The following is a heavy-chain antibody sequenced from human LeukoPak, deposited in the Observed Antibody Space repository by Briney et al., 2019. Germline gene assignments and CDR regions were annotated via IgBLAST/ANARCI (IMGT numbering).Heavy chain of an antibody. V-gene: IGHV1-8*01. J-gene: IGHJ4*02. CDR2: VNPNSGNT. D-gene: IGHD6-19*01. CDR1: GYTFTSYD. CDR3: ARGGSSGWYPSSAALDY. Sequence: ASVKVSCKASGYTFTSYDINWVRQATGQGLEWMGWVNPNSGNTDYAQKFQGRVTMTSNTSISTAYMELSSLRSEDTAVYYCARGGSSGWYPSSAALDYWGQGTLVTVSS.